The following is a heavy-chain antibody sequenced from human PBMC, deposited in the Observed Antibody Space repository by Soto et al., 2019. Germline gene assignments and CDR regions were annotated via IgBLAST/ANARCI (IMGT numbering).Heavy chain of an antibody. D-gene: IGHD6-13*01. J-gene: IGHJ5*02. V-gene: IGHV3-33*01. CDR1: GFTFSSYG. Sequence: GGSLRLSCAASGFTFSSYGMHWVRQAPGKGLEWVAVIWYDGSNKYYADSVKGRFTISRDNSKNTLYLQMNSLRAEDTAVYYCARDQHSSSWYALGWFDPWGQGTLVTVSS. CDR2: IWYDGSNK. CDR3: ARDQHSSSWYALGWFDP.